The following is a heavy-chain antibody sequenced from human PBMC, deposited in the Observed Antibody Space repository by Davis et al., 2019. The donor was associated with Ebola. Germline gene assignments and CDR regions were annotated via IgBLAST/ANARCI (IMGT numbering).Heavy chain of an antibody. J-gene: IGHJ3*02. CDR3: ARGHDILTGFPHDAFDI. CDR1: GFTFSSYW. Sequence: GESLKISCAASGFTFSSYWMHWVRQAPGKGLVWVSRINSDGSSTSYADSVKGRFTISRDNAKNTLYLQMNSLRAEDTAVYYCARGHDILTGFPHDAFDIWGQGTKVTVSS. V-gene: IGHV3-74*01. CDR2: INSDGSST. D-gene: IGHD3-9*01.